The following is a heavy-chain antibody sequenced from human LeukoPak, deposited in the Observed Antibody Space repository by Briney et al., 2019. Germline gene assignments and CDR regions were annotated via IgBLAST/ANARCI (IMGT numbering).Heavy chain of an antibody. D-gene: IGHD2-2*02. V-gene: IGHV3-30-3*01. Sequence: GGSLRLSCAASGFTFSSYAMHWVRQAPGKGLEWVAVISYDGSNKYYADSVKGRFTISRDNSKNTLYLQMNSLRAEDTAVYYCARGLYCSSTSCFTSYYYYDGMDVWGQGTTVTVSS. CDR2: ISYDGSNK. CDR1: GFTFSSYA. J-gene: IGHJ6*02. CDR3: ARGLYCSSTSCFTSYYYYDGMDV.